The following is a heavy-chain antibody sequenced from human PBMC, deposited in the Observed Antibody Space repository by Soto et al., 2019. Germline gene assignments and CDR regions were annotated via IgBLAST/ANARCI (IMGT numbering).Heavy chain of an antibody. CDR3: ARVRFLEWLSAYNWFDP. CDR1: GYTFTSYG. CDR2: ISAYNGNT. J-gene: IGHJ5*02. D-gene: IGHD3-3*01. V-gene: IGHV1-18*04. Sequence: ASVKVSCQASGYTFTSYGISWVRQAPGQGLEWMGWISAYNGNTNYAQKLQGRVTMTTDTSTSTAYMELRSLRADDTAVYYCARVRFLEWLSAYNWFDPWGQGTLVTVSS.